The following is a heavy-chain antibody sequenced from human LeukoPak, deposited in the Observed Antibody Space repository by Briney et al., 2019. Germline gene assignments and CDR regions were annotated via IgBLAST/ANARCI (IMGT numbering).Heavy chain of an antibody. V-gene: IGHV4-38-2*02. CDR2: IFECATP. J-gene: IGHJ4*02. Sequence: PSETLSLTCLVSNHSIIETDDRGRVRRTPGKGLEWIGKIFECATPVHTPSLKSRVTISLDGSNNQFSLTMTSVRASDTAVYHCVRVLDSGNTWFFFDLWGQGIRVVVS. CDR3: VRVLDSGNTWFFFDL. D-gene: IGHD1-1*01. CDR1: NHSIIETDD.